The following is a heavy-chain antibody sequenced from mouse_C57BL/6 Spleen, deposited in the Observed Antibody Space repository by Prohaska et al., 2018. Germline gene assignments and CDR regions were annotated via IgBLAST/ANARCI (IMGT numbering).Heavy chain of an antibody. CDR3: ARSWVTGPHFDY. D-gene: IGHD4-1*01. CDR1: GYAFSSSW. Sequence: TSCKASGYAFSSSWMNWVKQRPGKGLEWIGRIYTGDGDTNYNGKFKGKATLTADKSSSTAYMQRSSLTSEDSAVYFCARSWVTGPHFDYRGQGTTLTVSS. CDR2: IYTGDGDT. J-gene: IGHJ2*01. V-gene: IGHV1-82*01.